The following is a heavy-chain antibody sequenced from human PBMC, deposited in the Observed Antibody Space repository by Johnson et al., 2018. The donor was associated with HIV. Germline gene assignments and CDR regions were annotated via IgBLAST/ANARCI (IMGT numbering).Heavy chain of an antibody. V-gene: IGHV3-30*04. CDR1: GFTFSSYT. D-gene: IGHD2-2*01. CDR2: ISYDGSNK. Sequence: VQLVESGGGVVQPGRSLRLSCAASGFTFSSYTMYWVRQAPGKGLEWVAVISYDGSNKYYADSVKGRFTISRDNSKNTLYLQMNSLRAEDTAVYYCARLYCSSTSCYEGGGDAFDIWGQGTMVTVSS. J-gene: IGHJ3*02. CDR3: ARLYCSSTSCYEGGGDAFDI.